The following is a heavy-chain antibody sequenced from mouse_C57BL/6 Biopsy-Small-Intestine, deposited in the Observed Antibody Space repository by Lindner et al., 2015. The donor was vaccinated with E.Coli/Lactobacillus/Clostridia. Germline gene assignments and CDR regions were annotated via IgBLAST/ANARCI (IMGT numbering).Heavy chain of an antibody. V-gene: IGHV1-14*01. Sequence: VQLQESGPELVKPGASVKMSCKASGYTFTSYIMYWVKQKPGQGLEWIGYINPYNDGTKYNEKFKGKATLTSDKSSSTAYMELSSLTSEDSAVYCCAGYGYSYAMDYWGQGTSVTVSS. CDR3: AGYGYSYAMDY. J-gene: IGHJ4*01. D-gene: IGHD2-2*01. CDR2: INPYNDGT. CDR1: GYTFTSYI.